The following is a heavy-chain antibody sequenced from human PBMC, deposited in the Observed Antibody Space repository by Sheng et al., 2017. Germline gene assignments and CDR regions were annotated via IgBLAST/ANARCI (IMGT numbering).Heavy chain of an antibody. CDR3: ARGEDRQLLLHDYYYYYMDV. Sequence: QVQLVQSGAEVKKPGSSVKVSCKASGGTFSSYTISWVRQAPGQGLEWMGRIIPILGIANYAQKFQGRVTITADKSTSTAYMELSSLRSEDTAVYYCARGEDRQLLLHDYYYYYMDVWGKGTTVTVSS. CDR2: IIPILGIA. D-gene: IGHD2-2*01. J-gene: IGHJ6*03. V-gene: IGHV1-69*02. CDR1: GGTFSSYT.